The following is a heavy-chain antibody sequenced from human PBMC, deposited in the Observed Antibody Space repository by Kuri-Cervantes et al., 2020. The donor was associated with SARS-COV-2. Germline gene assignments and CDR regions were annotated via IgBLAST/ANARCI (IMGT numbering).Heavy chain of an antibody. CDR2: ISGSSSTK. J-gene: IGHJ4*02. CDR3: AREGTGMVGFDL. CDR1: GFTFSRYA. Sequence: GGSLRLSCAASGFTFSRYAINWVRQAPGKGLEWISYISGSSSTKYYPDSVKGRFTISRDNAKNSLYLQMNSLSDEDTAVYYCAREGTGMVGFDLWGQGTQVTVSS. D-gene: IGHD5-18*01. V-gene: IGHV3-48*02.